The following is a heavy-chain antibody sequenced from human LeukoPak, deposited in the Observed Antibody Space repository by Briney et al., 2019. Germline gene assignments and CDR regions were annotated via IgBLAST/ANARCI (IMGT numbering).Heavy chain of an antibody. V-gene: IGHV1-69*13. CDR3: AHSGYDYSWFDP. D-gene: IGHD5-12*01. Sequence: SVTVSCKASGGTFSSYAISWVRQAPGQGLEWMGGIIPIFGTANYAQKFQGRVTITADESTSTAYMELSSLRSEDTAVYYCAHSGYDYSWFDPWGQGTLVTVSS. CDR1: GGTFSSYA. CDR2: IIPIFGTA. J-gene: IGHJ5*02.